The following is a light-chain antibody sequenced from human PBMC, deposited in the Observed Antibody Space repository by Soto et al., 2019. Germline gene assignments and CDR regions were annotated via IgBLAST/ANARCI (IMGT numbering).Light chain of an antibody. J-gene: IGLJ2*01. Sequence: QSVLTQPPSASGSPGQSVTISCTGTSSDVGGYNYVSWYQHLPGKAPKLMIYEVTKRPSGVPGRFSGSKSGNTAALTVSGLQAEDEADYYCASHAVRLNFDILFGGGTKLTVL. CDR3: ASHAVRLNFDIL. CDR2: EVT. V-gene: IGLV2-8*01. CDR1: SSDVGGYNY.